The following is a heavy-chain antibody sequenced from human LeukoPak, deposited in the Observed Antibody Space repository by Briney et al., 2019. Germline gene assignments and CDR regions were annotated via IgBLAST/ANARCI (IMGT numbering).Heavy chain of an antibody. CDR2: IYTSGST. CDR1: GGSISSSSYY. J-gene: IGHJ3*02. V-gene: IGHV4-39*07. CDR3: ARDPSGPDAFDI. Sequence: SETLSLTCTVSGGSISSSSYYWGWIRQPPGKGLEWIGRIYTSGSTNYNPSLKSRVTMSVDTSKNQFSLKLSSVTAADTAVYYCARDPSGPDAFDIWGQGTMVTVSS. D-gene: IGHD1-26*01.